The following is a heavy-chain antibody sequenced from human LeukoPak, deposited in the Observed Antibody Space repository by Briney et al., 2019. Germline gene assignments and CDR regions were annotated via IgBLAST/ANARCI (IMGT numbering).Heavy chain of an antibody. CDR1: GGSISSYY. D-gene: IGHD5-18*01. CDR2: IHYSGST. CDR3: AREKKDTAMAFDY. J-gene: IGHJ4*02. V-gene: IGHV4-59*01. Sequence: SETLSLTCTVSGGSISSYYWSWIRQPPGKGLEWIGYIHYSGSTNYNPSLKSRVTISVDTSKNQFSLKLSSVTAADTAVYYCAREKKDTAMAFDYWGQGTLVTVSS.